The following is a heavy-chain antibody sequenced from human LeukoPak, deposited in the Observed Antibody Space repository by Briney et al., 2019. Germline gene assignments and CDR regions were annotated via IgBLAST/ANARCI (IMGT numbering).Heavy chain of an antibody. CDR2: ISAYNGNT. Sequence: GASVKVSCKASGYTFTSYGISWVRQAPGQGLEWMGWISAYNGNTNYAQKLQGRVTMTTDTSTSTAYMELRSLRSDDTAVYYCARPHDYDFWSGYPNNWFDPWGQGTLVTVSS. CDR1: GYTFTSYG. D-gene: IGHD3-3*01. J-gene: IGHJ5*02. V-gene: IGHV1-18*01. CDR3: ARPHDYDFWSGYPNNWFDP.